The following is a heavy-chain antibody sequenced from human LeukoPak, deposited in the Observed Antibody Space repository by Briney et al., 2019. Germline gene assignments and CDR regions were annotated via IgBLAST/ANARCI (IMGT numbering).Heavy chain of an antibody. CDR1: GGSISSYY. D-gene: IGHD3-10*01. CDR3: ARSMVRGVIINWFDP. V-gene: IGHV4-59*01. CDR2: IYYGGST. Sequence: SETLSLTCTVSGGSISSYYWSWIRQPPGKGLEWIGYIYYGGSTNYNPSLKSRVTISVDTSKNQFSLELSSVTAADTAVYYCARSMVRGVIINWFDPWGQGTLVTVSS. J-gene: IGHJ5*02.